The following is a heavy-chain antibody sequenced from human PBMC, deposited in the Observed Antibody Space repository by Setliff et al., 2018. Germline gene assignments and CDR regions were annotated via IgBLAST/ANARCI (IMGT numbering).Heavy chain of an antibody. J-gene: IGHJ6*03. CDR2: ISPSSSHI. CDR1: GFTFSTYS. CDR3: AREGRGVYYHYYYMDV. Sequence: GGSLRLSCAASGFTFSTYSLIWVRQAPGTGLEWVSSISPSSSHIYYADSAEGRFTISRDNAKNALYLQMNSLRAEDTAVYYCAREGRGVYYHYYYMDVWGKGTTVTVSS. D-gene: IGHD3-10*01. V-gene: IGHV3-21*01.